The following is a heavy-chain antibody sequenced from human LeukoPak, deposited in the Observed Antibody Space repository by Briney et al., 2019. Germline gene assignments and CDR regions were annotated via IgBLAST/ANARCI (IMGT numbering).Heavy chain of an antibody. J-gene: IGHJ5*02. D-gene: IGHD4-17*01. CDR3: ARGATTTRFGRFDP. Sequence: GSLRLSCAASGFTFSSYEMNWVRQAPGKGLEWVSSISSSSDYRYHADSVKGRFTISRDNPKKSLYLQMNSLRAEDTAVYYCARGATTTRFGRFDPWGQGTLVIVSS. CDR2: ISSSSDYR. CDR1: GFTFSSYE. V-gene: IGHV3-21*01.